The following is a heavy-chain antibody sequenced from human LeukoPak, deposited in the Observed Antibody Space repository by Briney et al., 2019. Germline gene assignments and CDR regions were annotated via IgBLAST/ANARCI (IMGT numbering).Heavy chain of an antibody. V-gene: IGHV1-18*01. CDR3: ARGINTPLGVVPAAHDDY. Sequence: ASVKVSCXASGYTFTSYGISWVRQAPGQGLEWMGWISAYNGNTNYAQKLQGRVTMTTDASTSTAYMELRSLRSDDTAVYYCARGINTPLGVVPAAHDDYWGQGTLVTVSS. CDR2: ISAYNGNT. CDR1: GYTFTSYG. D-gene: IGHD2-2*01. J-gene: IGHJ4*02.